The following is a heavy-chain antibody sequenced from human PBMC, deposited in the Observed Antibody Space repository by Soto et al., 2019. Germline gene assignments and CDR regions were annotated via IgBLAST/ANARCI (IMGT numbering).Heavy chain of an antibody. CDR1: GGTFSSYA. CDR3: ARGGTMVRGASGYWFDP. V-gene: IGHV1-69*01. D-gene: IGHD3-10*01. CDR2: IIPIFGTA. Sequence: QVQLVQSGAEVKKPGSSVKVSCKASGGTFSSYAISWVRQAPGQGLEWMGGIIPIFGTANYAQKFQGRVTITADESTGTAYMELSSLRSEDTVVYYCARGGTMVRGASGYWFDPWGQGTLVTVAS. J-gene: IGHJ5*02.